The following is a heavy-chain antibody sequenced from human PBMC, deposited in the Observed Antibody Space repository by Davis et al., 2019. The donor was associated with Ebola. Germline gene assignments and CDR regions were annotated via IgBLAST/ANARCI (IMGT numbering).Heavy chain of an antibody. Sequence: ASVKVSCKASGYTFTTYTIHWVRQAPGQRLEWMGWITPGNGNTRYSQKFQGRVTITRDTSASTAYMDLSSLRSEDTAVYYCATSYAGGWFDPWGQGTVVTVSS. D-gene: IGHD3-16*01. CDR2: ITPGNGNT. V-gene: IGHV1-3*01. CDR3: ATSYAGGWFDP. J-gene: IGHJ5*02. CDR1: GYTFTTYT.